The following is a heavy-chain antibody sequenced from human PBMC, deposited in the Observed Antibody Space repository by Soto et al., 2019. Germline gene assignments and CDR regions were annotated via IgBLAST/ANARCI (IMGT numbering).Heavy chain of an antibody. CDR1: GYTFSSYD. CDR3: ARERTGTTSMDV. CDR2: MNPNSGNT. J-gene: IGHJ6*02. V-gene: IGHV1-8*01. D-gene: IGHD1-1*01. Sequence: QGQLVQSGAEVKKPGSSVKVSCKASGYTFSSYDVNWVRQATGQGLEWRGWMNPNSGNTGYAQKFRSRVTMTRNTSISTAYMELSSLRSEDTAVYYCARERTGTTSMDVWGQGTTVTVSS.